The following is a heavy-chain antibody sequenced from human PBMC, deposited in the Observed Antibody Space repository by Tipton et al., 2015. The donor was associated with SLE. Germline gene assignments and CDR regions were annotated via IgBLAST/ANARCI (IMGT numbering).Heavy chain of an antibody. Sequence: TLSLTCTVSGGSISSSSYYWGWIRQPPGRGLEWIGSIYYSGSTYYNPSLKSRVTLSADTSENQFSLRLISVTAADTAIYYCARHDVITIFGVPNLSWFDPWGQGTLVIVSS. J-gene: IGHJ5*02. CDR1: GGSISSSSYY. D-gene: IGHD3-3*01. CDR3: ARHDVITIFGVPNLSWFDP. CDR2: IYYSGST. V-gene: IGHV4-39*01.